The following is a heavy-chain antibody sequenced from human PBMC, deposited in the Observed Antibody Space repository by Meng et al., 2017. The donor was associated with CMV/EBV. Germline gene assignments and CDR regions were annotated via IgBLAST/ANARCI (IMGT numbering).Heavy chain of an antibody. CDR1: GFTFSSSS. CDR2: ISSSSSYI. CDR3: VGGIVVVPAAIHYYYYGMDV. V-gene: IGHV3-21*01. Sequence: GASLKISCAASGFTFSSSSMNWVRQAPGKGLEWVSSISSSSSYIYYADSVKGRFAISRDNAKNSLYLQMNSLRAEDTAVYYCVGGIVVVPAAIHYYYYGMDVWGQGTTVTVSS. D-gene: IGHD2-2*01. J-gene: IGHJ6*02.